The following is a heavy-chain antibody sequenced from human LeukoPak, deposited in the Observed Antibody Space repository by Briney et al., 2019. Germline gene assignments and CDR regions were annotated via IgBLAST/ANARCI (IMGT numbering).Heavy chain of an antibody. CDR3: ACRTTVTYYYYMDV. J-gene: IGHJ6*03. Sequence: GGSLRLSCAASGFTFSSYSMNWVRQAPGKGLEWVSSISSSSSYIYYADSVKGRFTISRDNAKNSLYLQMNSLRAEDTAVYYCACRTTVTYYYYMDVWGKGTTVTVSS. CDR2: ISSSSSYI. V-gene: IGHV3-21*01. CDR1: GFTFSSYS. D-gene: IGHD4-17*01.